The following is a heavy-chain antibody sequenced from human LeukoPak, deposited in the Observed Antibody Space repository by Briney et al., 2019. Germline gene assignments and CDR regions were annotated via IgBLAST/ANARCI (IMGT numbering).Heavy chain of an antibody. Sequence: PGGSLRLSCAASGFPLSSYSINWVRQAPGKGMEWVSSINIDSIPVNHADSVKGRFTLSRDNAKNSLYLQMNSLRAEDTAVYYCSTAKFYTWGQGTLVTVSS. CDR1: GFPLSSYS. V-gene: IGHV3-48*01. CDR3: STAKFYT. J-gene: IGHJ5*02. D-gene: IGHD3-9*01. CDR2: INIDSIPV.